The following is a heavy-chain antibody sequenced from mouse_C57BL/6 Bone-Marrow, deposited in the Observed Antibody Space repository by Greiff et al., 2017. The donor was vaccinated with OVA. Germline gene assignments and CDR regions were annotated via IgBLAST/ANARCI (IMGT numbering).Heavy chain of an antibody. V-gene: IGHV1-81*01. J-gene: IGHJ2*01. CDR2: IYPRSGNT. CDR1: GYTFTSYG. D-gene: IGHD3-3*01. Sequence: VKLMESGAELARPGASVKLSCKASGYTFTSYGISWVKQRTGQGLEWIGEIYPRSGNTYYNEKFKGKATLTADKSSSTAYMELRSLTSEDSAVYFCARRGWGEDYWGQGTTLTVSS. CDR3: ARRGWGEDY.